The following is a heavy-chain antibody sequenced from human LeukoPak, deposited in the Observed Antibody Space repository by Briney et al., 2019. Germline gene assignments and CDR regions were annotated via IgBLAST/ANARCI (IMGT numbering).Heavy chain of an antibody. D-gene: IGHD3-22*01. Sequence: PGRSLRLSCAASGFTFDDYAMHWVRQAPGKGLEWVSGISWNSGSIGYADSVKGRFTISRDNAKNSLYLQMNSLRAEDTALYYCAKAKYYYDSSGYTFDYWGQGTLVTVSS. J-gene: IGHJ4*02. V-gene: IGHV3-9*01. CDR1: GFTFDDYA. CDR3: AKAKYYYDSSGYTFDY. CDR2: ISWNSGSI.